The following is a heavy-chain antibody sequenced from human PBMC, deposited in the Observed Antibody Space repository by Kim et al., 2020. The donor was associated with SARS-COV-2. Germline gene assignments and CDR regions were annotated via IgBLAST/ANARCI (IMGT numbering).Heavy chain of an antibody. Sequence: GGSLRLSCAASGFTFSSYGMHWVRQAPGKGLEWVAVISYDGSNKYYADSVKGRFTISRDNSKNTLYLQMNSLRAEDTAVYYCAKDLETGYCSSTSCFHGFWHRRGPYYYGMDVWGQGTTVTVSS. CDR1: GFTFSSYG. D-gene: IGHD2-2*03. CDR3: AKDLETGYCSSTSCFHGFWHRRGPYYYGMDV. V-gene: IGHV3-30*18. CDR2: ISYDGSNK. J-gene: IGHJ6*02.